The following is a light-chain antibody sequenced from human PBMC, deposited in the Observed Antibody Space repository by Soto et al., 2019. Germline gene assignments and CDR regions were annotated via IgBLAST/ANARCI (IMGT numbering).Light chain of an antibody. Sequence: DIQMTQSPSSLSAFVGDRVTITCRASRSITNYLNWYQQKPGRAPKLLIYAASRLQGGVPSRFSGSGSGTDFTLTFSSLQPEDFATYYCQQSYSIPYTFGQGTRLEIK. CDR3: QQSYSIPYT. J-gene: IGKJ5*01. CDR1: RSITNY. V-gene: IGKV1-39*01. CDR2: AAS.